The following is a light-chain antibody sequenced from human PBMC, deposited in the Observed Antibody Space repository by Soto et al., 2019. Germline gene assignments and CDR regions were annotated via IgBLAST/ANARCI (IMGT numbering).Light chain of an antibody. CDR3: QQRSNWPRT. Sequence: EIVLTQSPATLSLSPGERATLSCRASQSVSSYLAWYQQKPGQAPRLLIYDASTRATGIPARFSCSGSGTDFTLTISSLEPEDLAVYYCQQRSNWPRTFGEGTEVEIK. CDR2: DAS. CDR1: QSVSSY. J-gene: IGKJ1*01. V-gene: IGKV3-11*01.